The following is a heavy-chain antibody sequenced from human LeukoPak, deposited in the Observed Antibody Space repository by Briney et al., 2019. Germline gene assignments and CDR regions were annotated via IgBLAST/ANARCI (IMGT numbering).Heavy chain of an antibody. V-gene: IGHV3-21*01. D-gene: IGHD2-15*01. J-gene: IGHJ4*02. Sequence: PGGSLRLSCAASGFTFSSYAMNWVRQAPGKGLEWVSSISSSSSYIYYADSVKGRFTISRDNAKNSLYLQMNSLRAEDTAVYYCARGSRAGSGGSCSDYWGQGTLVTVSS. CDR2: ISSSSSYI. CDR1: GFTFSSYA. CDR3: ARGSRAGSGGSCSDY.